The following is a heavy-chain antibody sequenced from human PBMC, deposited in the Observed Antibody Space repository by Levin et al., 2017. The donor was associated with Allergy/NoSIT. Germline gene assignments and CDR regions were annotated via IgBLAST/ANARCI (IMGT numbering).Heavy chain of an antibody. V-gene: IGHV3-64*01. CDR2: FSDTGGSI. Sequence: GGSLRLSCEASGFALTNYGMHWVRQAPGKGLEYVSGFSDTGGSIFYANSVRGRFTISRDIARNTLYLQMGSLRTEDMAIYYCARGRGGGGYDPLDRWGQGTRVTVSS. J-gene: IGHJ5*02. CDR3: ARGRGGGGYDPLDR. D-gene: IGHD5-12*01. CDR1: GFALTNYG.